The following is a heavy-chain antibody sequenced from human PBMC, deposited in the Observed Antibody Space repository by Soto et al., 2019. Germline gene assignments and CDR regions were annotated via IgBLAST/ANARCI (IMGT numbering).Heavy chain of an antibody. J-gene: IGHJ5*02. D-gene: IGHD6-13*01. CDR1: GYTFTSYD. V-gene: IGHV1-8*01. Sequence: QVQLVQSGAEVKKPGASVKVSCKASGYTFTSYDINWVRQATGQGLEWMGWMNPNSGNTGYAQKFQGRVTMTRNTYISKASMELSSLGSEDAAVYSCARGQYYSSSGYETDLENWFDPWGQGTLVTVSS. CDR3: ARGQYYSSSGYETDLENWFDP. CDR2: MNPNSGNT.